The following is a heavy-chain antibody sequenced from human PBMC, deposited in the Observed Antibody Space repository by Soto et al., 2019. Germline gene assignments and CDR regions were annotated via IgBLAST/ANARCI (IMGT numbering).Heavy chain of an antibody. CDR3: ARHRSPLIAVAGPFDY. V-gene: IGHV5-10-1*01. D-gene: IGHD6-19*01. J-gene: IGHJ4*02. Sequence: GESLNISCKGSEYSFTLYWITWVRQMPGKGLEWMGRIDPSDSYTNYSPSFQGHVTISADKSISTAYLQWSSLKASDTAMYYCARHRSPLIAVAGPFDYWGQGTLVTVSS. CDR2: IDPSDSYT. CDR1: EYSFTLYW.